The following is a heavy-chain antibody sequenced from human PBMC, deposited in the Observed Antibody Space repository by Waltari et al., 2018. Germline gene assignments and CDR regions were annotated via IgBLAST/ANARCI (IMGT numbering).Heavy chain of an antibody. CDR3: ARYQDFDAFDI. V-gene: IGHV4-59*11. CDR1: GGSISSHY. Sequence: QVQLQESGPGLVKPSEPLSLTCTVSGGSISSHYWSWIRQPPGKGLEWIGYIYYSGSTNYNPYLKSRVTISVDTSKNQFSLKLSSVTAADTAVYYCARYQDFDAFDIWGQGTMVTVSS. J-gene: IGHJ3*02. CDR2: IYYSGST. D-gene: IGHD2-15*01.